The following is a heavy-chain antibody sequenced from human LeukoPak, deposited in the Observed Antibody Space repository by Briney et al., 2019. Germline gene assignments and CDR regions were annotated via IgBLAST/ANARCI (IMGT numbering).Heavy chain of an antibody. Sequence: GASLRLSCAASGFTFSSYAMSWVRQAPGKGLEWVSAISGSGGSTCYADSVKGRFTISRDNSKNTLYLQMNSLRAEDTAVYYCAKGYDFWSAHAMDVWGQGTTVTVSS. J-gene: IGHJ6*02. CDR1: GFTFSSYA. CDR2: ISGSGGST. V-gene: IGHV3-23*01. CDR3: AKGYDFWSAHAMDV. D-gene: IGHD3-3*01.